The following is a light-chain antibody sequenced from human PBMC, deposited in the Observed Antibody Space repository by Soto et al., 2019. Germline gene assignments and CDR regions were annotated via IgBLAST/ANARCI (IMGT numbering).Light chain of an antibody. V-gene: IGKV3-11*01. CDR3: QQRSNWPIT. CDR1: QSVSSY. Sequence: IVRTHAPATLSVSPGERATLSFMASQSVSSYLAWYQQKPGQAPRLLIYDASNRATGIPARFSGSGSGTDFTLTISSLEPEDFAVYYCQQRSNWPITFGQGTRLEIK. CDR2: DAS. J-gene: IGKJ5*01.